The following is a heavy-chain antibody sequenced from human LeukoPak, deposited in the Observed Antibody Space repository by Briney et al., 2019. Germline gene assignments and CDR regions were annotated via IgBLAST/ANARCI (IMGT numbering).Heavy chain of an antibody. CDR2: MNPNSGNT. CDR3: ARGRTIAARPGPRYYYYYMDV. V-gene: IGHV1-8*01. CDR1: GYTFTSYD. J-gene: IGHJ6*03. D-gene: IGHD6-6*01. Sequence: EASVKVSCKASGYTFTSYDINWVRQATGQGLEWMGWMNPNSGNTGYAQKFQGRVTMTRNTSISTAYMELSSLRSEDTAVYYCARGRTIAARPGPRYYYYYMDVWGKGTTVTVSS.